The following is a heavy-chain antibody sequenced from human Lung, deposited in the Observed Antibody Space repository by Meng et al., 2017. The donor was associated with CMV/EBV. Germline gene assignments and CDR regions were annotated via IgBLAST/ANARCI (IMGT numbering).Heavy chain of an antibody. CDR3: AREPGRGAFDI. V-gene: IGHV3-74*01. Sequence: GESLKISCAVSGINFNTYWMHWVRQVPGKGLVWLSRIYSDGISTRYADSVKGRFTISRDNTKNTLYLQMNGLRAEGTAVYYCAREPGRGAFDIWGQGTMVTVSS. J-gene: IGHJ3*02. CDR1: GINFNTYW. CDR2: IYSDGIST. D-gene: IGHD3-10*01.